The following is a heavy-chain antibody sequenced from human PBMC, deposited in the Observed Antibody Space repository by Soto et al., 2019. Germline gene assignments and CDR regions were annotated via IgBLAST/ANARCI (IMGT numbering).Heavy chain of an antibody. CDR2: INHSGST. Sequence: SETLSLTCAVYGGSFSGYYWSWIRQPPGKGLEWIGEINHSGSTNYNPSLKSRVTISVDTSKNQFSLKLSSVTAADTAVYYCARAETDIVVVVAATPGWFDPWGQGTLVTVSS. V-gene: IGHV4-34*01. D-gene: IGHD2-15*01. CDR3: ARAETDIVVVVAATPGWFDP. CDR1: GGSFSGYY. J-gene: IGHJ5*02.